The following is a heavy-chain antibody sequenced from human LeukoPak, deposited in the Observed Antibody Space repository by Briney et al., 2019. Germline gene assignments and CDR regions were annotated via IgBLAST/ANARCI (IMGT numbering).Heavy chain of an antibody. CDR1: GFTSSSYW. Sequence: PGGSLRLSCAASGFTSSSYWMHWVRQAPGKGLVWVSRINSDGSSTSYADSVKGRFTISRDNAKNTLYLQMNSLRAEDTAVYYCASGYSSGWNFGYWGQGTLVTVSS. J-gene: IGHJ4*02. D-gene: IGHD6-19*01. CDR3: ASGYSSGWNFGY. V-gene: IGHV3-74*01. CDR2: INSDGSST.